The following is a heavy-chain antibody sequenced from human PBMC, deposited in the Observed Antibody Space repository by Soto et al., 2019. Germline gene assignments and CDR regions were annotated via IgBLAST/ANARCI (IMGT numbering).Heavy chain of an antibody. CDR2: INHSGST. CDR1: GVSFSGYY. Sequence: SETLSLTCAVYGVSFSGYYWSWIRQPPGKGLEWIGEINHSGSTNYNPSLKSRVTISVDTSKNQFSLKLSSVTAADTAVYYCARDQGYYDFWSGLALVQPPQTDYGMDVWGQGTTVTVSS. D-gene: IGHD3-3*01. V-gene: IGHV4-34*01. J-gene: IGHJ6*02. CDR3: ARDQGYYDFWSGLALVQPPQTDYGMDV.